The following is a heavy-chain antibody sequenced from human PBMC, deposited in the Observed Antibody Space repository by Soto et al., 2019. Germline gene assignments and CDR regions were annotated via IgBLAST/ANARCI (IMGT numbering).Heavy chain of an antibody. CDR1: GFTFSSYA. CDR2: ISYDGSNK. D-gene: IGHD6-19*01. Sequence: GGSLRLSCAASGFTFSSYAMHWVRQAPGKGLEWVAVISYDGSNKYYADSVKGRFTISRDNSKNTLYLQMNSLRAEDTAVYYCARDVIAVAGHFDYWGQGTLVTVSS. CDR3: ARDVIAVAGHFDY. J-gene: IGHJ4*02. V-gene: IGHV3-30-3*01.